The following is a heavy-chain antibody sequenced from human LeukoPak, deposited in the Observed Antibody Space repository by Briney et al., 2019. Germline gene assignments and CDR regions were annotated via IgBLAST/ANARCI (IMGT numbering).Heavy chain of an antibody. V-gene: IGHV3-21*01. CDR2: ISSSSSYI. J-gene: IGHJ5*02. CDR1: GFTFSSYT. D-gene: IGHD6-19*01. Sequence: GGSLRLSCAASGFTFSSYTMNWVRQAPGKGLEWVSSISSSSSYIYYADSVKGRFTISRDNAKNSLYLQMNSLRAEDTAVYYCAREMLAAVAAQSWGQGTLVTVSS. CDR3: AREMLAAVAAQS.